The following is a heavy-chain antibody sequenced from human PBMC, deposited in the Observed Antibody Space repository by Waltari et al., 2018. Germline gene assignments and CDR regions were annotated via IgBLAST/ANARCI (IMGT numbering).Heavy chain of an antibody. Sequence: QVQLQQWGAGRLKPSETLSHTCAVYGGSFRGYYWSSIRQPPGKGLEWIGEINHSGSTNYNPSLKSRVTISVDTSKNQFSLKLSSVIAADTAVYYCARHVYYDIWDDWFDPWGQGTLVTVSS. J-gene: IGHJ5*02. D-gene: IGHD3-9*01. CDR2: INHSGST. V-gene: IGHV4-34*01. CDR1: GGSFRGYY. CDR3: ARHVYYDIWDDWFDP.